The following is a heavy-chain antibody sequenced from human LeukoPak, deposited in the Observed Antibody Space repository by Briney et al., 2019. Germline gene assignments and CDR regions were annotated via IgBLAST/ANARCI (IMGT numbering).Heavy chain of an antibody. V-gene: IGHV3-21*01. D-gene: IGHD3-10*01. J-gene: IGHJ4*02. CDR2: ISSSSSYI. Sequence: PGGYLRLSCAASGFTFSSYSMNWVRQAPGKGLEGVSSISSSSSYIYYADAVKGRFTISRDNAKNSLYLQMNSLRAEDTAVYYCARDSRWGVDFDYWGQGTLVTVSS. CDR1: GFTFSSYS. CDR3: ARDSRWGVDFDY.